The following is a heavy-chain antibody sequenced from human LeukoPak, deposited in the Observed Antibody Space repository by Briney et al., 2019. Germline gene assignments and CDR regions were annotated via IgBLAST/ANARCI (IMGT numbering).Heavy chain of an antibody. CDR1: GGTFSSYA. V-gene: IGHV1-69*01. Sequence: PWASVKVSCKASGGTFSSYAISWVRQAPGQGLEWMGGIIPIFGTANYAQKFQGRVTITADESTSTAYMELSSLRSEDTAVYYCARVHGWNDPDYYFDYWGQGTLVTVSS. D-gene: IGHD1-1*01. J-gene: IGHJ4*02. CDR3: ARVHGWNDPDYYFDY. CDR2: IIPIFGTA.